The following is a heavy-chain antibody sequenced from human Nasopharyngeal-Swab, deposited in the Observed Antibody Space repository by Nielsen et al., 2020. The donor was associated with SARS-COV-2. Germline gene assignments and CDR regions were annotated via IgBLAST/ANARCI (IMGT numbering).Heavy chain of an antibody. CDR1: GYTFTSYG. CDR2: ISAYNGNT. J-gene: IGHJ4*02. Sequence: ASVKVSCKASGYTFTSYGISWVRQAPGQGLERMGWISAYNGNTNYAQKFQGRVTMTRDTSTSTVYMELSSLRSEDTAVYYCARGYSYGPLDYWGQGTLVTVSS. D-gene: IGHD5-18*01. V-gene: IGHV1-18*01. CDR3: ARGYSYGPLDY.